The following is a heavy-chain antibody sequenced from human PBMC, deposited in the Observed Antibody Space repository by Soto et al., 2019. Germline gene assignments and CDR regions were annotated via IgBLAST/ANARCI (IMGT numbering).Heavy chain of an antibody. V-gene: IGHV3-23*01. Sequence: EVQLLESGGGLVQPGGSLRLSCAASEFTFINYAMTWVRQAPGKGLEWVSGISGSGGSTYYADSVKGRFTISRDDSEKTLYLQINNLRADDTAVYYCAKPVGYCSGGTCYSWYFDLWGRGTLVTVSS. D-gene: IGHD2-15*01. CDR2: ISGSGGST. CDR3: AKPVGYCSGGTCYSWYFDL. J-gene: IGHJ2*01. CDR1: EFTFINYA.